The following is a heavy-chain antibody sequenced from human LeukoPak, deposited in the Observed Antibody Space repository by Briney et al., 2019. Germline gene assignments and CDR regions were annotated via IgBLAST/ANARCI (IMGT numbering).Heavy chain of an antibody. CDR2: ISGSGGST. CDR1: GFTFSSYA. Sequence: GRSLRLSCAASGFTFSSYAMSWVRQAPGKGLEWVSAISGSGGSTYYADSVKGRFTISRGNSKNTLYLQMNSLRAEDTAVYYCAKGRASSSWYVYFDYWGQGTLVTVSS. V-gene: IGHV3-23*01. CDR3: AKGRASSSWYVYFDY. D-gene: IGHD6-13*01. J-gene: IGHJ4*02.